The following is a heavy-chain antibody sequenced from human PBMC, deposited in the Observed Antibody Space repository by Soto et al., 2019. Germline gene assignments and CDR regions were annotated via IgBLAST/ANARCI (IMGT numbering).Heavy chain of an antibody. J-gene: IGHJ4*02. Sequence: ASVKVSCKASGYSFATYGVSWVRQAPGQGLECVGWISAHNGDTHYSQKFQGRVTLTTDTSTNTGYMELRSLTSDDTAVYFCATEPIYYNDGSGYYPLGHWGQGTLVTVSS. CDR1: GYSFATYG. CDR3: ATEPIYYNDGSGYYPLGH. V-gene: IGHV1-18*04. D-gene: IGHD3-22*01. CDR2: ISAHNGDT.